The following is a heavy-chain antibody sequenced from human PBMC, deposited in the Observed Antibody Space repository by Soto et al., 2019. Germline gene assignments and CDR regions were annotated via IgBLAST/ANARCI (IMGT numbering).Heavy chain of an antibody. V-gene: IGHV4-59*01. D-gene: IGHD6-13*01. Sequence: KTLSLTCTVSGGSMRNYFWTWIRQPPGKGLEWIGYIHYSGTTSFFPSYNPSLRSRVTISEDTSKNQFSLKLLSVTTADTAVYFCAAGEASSRNLAPYYLDFWGQGTLVTVSS. CDR3: AAGEASSRNLAPYYLDF. CDR1: GGSMRNYF. CDR2: IHYSGTT. J-gene: IGHJ4*02.